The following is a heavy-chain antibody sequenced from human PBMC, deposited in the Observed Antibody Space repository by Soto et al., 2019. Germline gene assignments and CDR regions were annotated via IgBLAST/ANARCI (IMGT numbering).Heavy chain of an antibody. V-gene: IGHV4-30-2*01. D-gene: IGHD1-26*01. CDR2: IYHSGST. J-gene: IGHJ4*02. Sequence: QLQLQESGSGLVKPSQTLSLTCAVSGGSISSGGYSWSWLRQPPGKGLEWIGYIYHSGSTYYNPSLKRRVTISVDRAKNQFSLKLSSVTAADTAVYYCARAASGRVFDYWGQGTLVTVSS. CDR1: GGSISSGGYS. CDR3: ARAASGRVFDY.